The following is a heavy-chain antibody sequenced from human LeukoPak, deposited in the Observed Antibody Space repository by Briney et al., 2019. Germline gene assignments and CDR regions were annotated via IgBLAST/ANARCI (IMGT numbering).Heavy chain of an antibody. D-gene: IGHD3-22*01. CDR1: GFTFYDYA. J-gene: IGHJ3*02. Sequence: GGSLRLSCAASGFTFYDYAMHWVRQAPGKSLEWVSGISWNSGSIGYADSVKGRFTISRDNAKNSLYLQMNSLRAEDTALYYCAKDVGYYYDSSGYSGHAFDIWGQGTMVTVSS. CDR3: AKDVGYYYDSSGYSGHAFDI. V-gene: IGHV3-9*01. CDR2: ISWNSGSI.